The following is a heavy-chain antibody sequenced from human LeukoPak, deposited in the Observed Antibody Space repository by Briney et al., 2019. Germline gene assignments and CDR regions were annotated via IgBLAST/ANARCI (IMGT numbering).Heavy chain of an antibody. CDR3: ARGVWDSSGYFLTFFDY. D-gene: IGHD3-22*01. Sequence: GRSLRLSCAASGFTFSSYAMHWVRQAPGKGLEWVAVISYDGSNKYYADSVKGRFTISRDNSKNTLYLQMNSLRAEDTAVYYCARGVWDSSGYFLTFFDYWGQGTLVTVSS. CDR1: GFTFSSYA. CDR2: ISYDGSNK. J-gene: IGHJ4*02. V-gene: IGHV3-30*04.